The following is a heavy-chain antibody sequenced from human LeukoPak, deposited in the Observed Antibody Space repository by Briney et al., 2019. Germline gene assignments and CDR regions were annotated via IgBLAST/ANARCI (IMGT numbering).Heavy chain of an antibody. CDR2: VYADGAT. D-gene: IGHD4-17*01. V-gene: IGHV3-23*03. Sequence: PGGSLRLSCAASGFTFSSYAMSWVRQAPGKGLEWVSVVYADGATYYADSVKGRFTVSRDNSKNTLYLQMNGLRAEDTAVYFCARGGGYYGIDYWGQGTLVTVSS. CDR1: GFTFSSYA. J-gene: IGHJ4*02. CDR3: ARGGGYYGIDY.